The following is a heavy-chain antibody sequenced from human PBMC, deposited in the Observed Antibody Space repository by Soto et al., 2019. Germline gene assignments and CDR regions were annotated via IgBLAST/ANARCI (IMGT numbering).Heavy chain of an antibody. CDR2: IYWDDAE. J-gene: IGHJ5*01. V-gene: IGHV2-5*02. Sequence: QITLKESGPTLVKPTQTLTLTCPFSGNVVGLGWIRQPPGKALEWLALIYWDDAERYSPSLKCRLTITRHPSKNQVVLTMTNMDPVDTATYYWVHSNDILRKGWFDSWGPGALVTVSS. CDR1: GNVVG. D-gene: IGHD3-9*01. CDR3: VHSNDILRKGWFDS.